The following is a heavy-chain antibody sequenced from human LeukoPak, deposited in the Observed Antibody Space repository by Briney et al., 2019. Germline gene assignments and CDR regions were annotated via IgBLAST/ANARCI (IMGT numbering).Heavy chain of an antibody. CDR3: ARGNILTGYDY. CDR2: IGIAGDT. J-gene: IGHJ4*02. Sequence: GGPLRLSCAASGFTFSNYDMHGVRQAPGKGLEWVSAIGIAGDTYYPGSVKGRFTISRENAKNSLYLQMNSLRAGDTALYYCARGNILTGYDYWGQGALVTVSS. D-gene: IGHD3-9*01. V-gene: IGHV3-13*04. CDR1: GFTFSNYD.